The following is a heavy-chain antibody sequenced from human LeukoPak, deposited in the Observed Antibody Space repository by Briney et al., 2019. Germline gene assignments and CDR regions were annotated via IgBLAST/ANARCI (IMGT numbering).Heavy chain of an antibody. CDR2: IYYSGST. D-gene: IGHD3-22*01. V-gene: IGHV4-59*08. J-gene: IGHJ6*02. CDR3: ARHAYYYDSSGYYPYYYYGMDV. Sequence: PSETLSLTCTVSGGSISSYYWSWIRQPPGKGLEWIGYIYYSGSTNYNPSLKSRVTISVDTSKNQFSLKLSSVTAADTAVYYCARHAYYYDSSGYYPYYYYGMDVWGQGTTVTVSS. CDR1: GGSISSYY.